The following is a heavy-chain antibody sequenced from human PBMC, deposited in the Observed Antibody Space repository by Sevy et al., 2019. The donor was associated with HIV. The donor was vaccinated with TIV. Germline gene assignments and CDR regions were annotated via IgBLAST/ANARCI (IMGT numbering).Heavy chain of an antibody. CDR2: ISSSGSTI. V-gene: IGHV3-48*03. J-gene: IGHJ6*02. D-gene: IGHD3-10*01. Sequence: GGSLRLSCAASGFTFSSYEMNWVRQAPGKGLEWVSYISSSGSTIYYADSVKGRFTISRGNAKNSLYLQMNSLRAEDTAVYYCARDPYGSGSYLLYYYYGMDVWGQGTTVTVSS. CDR1: GFTFSSYE. CDR3: ARDPYGSGSYLLYYYYGMDV.